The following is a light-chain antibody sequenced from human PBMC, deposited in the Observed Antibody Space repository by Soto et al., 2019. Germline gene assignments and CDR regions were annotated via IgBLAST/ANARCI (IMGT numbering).Light chain of an antibody. V-gene: IGKV1-5*01. J-gene: IGKJ5*01. Sequence: DIQMTQSPSTLSASVGDRVTITCRASQSISSWLAWYQQKPGKAPKLLIYDASSFQSGVPSRFSGSGSGTEFTLTISSLQPDDFATYYCLQYNTSPITFVQGTRLEIK. CDR3: LQYNTSPIT. CDR1: QSISSW. CDR2: DAS.